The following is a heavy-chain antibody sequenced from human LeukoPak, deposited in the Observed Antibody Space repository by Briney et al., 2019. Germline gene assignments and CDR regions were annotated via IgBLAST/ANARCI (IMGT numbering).Heavy chain of an antibody. Sequence: SVKVSCKASGGTFLSYAISWVRQAPGQGLEWMGRIIPILGIANYAHKFQGRVTITADKSTSTAYMELSSLRSEDTAVYYCARDLRGYGSGSYGWFDPGGQGTLVTVSA. CDR2: IIPILGIA. CDR3: ARDLRGYGSGSYGWFDP. CDR1: GGTFLSYA. J-gene: IGHJ5*02. V-gene: IGHV1-69*04. D-gene: IGHD3-10*01.